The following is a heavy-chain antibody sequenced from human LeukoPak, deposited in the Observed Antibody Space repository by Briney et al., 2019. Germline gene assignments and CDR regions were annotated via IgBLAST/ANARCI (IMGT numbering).Heavy chain of an antibody. J-gene: IGHJ4*02. V-gene: IGHV1-8*01. CDR1: GYTFTSYD. D-gene: IGHD3-22*01. CDR3: ARGRRISSGYLPFDY. Sequence: ASVKVSCKASGYTFTSYDINWVRQATGQGLEWMAWMNPNSGNTGYAQKFQGRVTMTRNTSISTAYMELSSLRSEDTAVYYCARGRRISSGYLPFDYWGQGTLVTVSS. CDR2: MNPNSGNT.